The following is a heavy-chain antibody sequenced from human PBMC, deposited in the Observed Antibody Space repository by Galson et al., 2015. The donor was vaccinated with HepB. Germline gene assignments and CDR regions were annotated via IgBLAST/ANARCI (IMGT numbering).Heavy chain of an antibody. D-gene: IGHD4-17*01. CDR3: TPFYGDYSGY. Sequence: SLRLSCAASGFTFSGSPMHWVRQASGKGLEWVGRIKSKTNRYATAYAASVEGRFTISRDDSKNTAYLQMNSLKTEDTAVYYCTPFYGDYSGYWGQGTLVTVSS. CDR2: IKSKTNRYAT. J-gene: IGHJ4*02. V-gene: IGHV3-73*01. CDR1: GFTFSGSP.